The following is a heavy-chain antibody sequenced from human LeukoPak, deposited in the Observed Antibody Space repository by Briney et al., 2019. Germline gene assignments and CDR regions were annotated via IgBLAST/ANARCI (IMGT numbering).Heavy chain of an antibody. Sequence: GTSLRLSCGASGFNFGSYGMHWVRQAPDKGLEWVVFIFYDGSNKYYADSVKGRFTISRDNSKNTVSLQMNSLRAEDTAVYYCARGSNEHAAALDPWGQGTLVIVSS. V-gene: IGHV3-33*01. CDR3: ARGSNEHAAALDP. CDR2: IFYDGSNK. J-gene: IGHJ5*02. D-gene: IGHD2-8*01. CDR1: GFNFGSYG.